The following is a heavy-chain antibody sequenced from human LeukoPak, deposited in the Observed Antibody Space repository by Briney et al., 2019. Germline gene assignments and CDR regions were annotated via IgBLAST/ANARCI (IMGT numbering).Heavy chain of an antibody. Sequence: SETLSLTRAVYGGSFSGYYWSWIRQPPGKGLEWIGEINHSGSTNYNPSLKSRVTISVDTSKNQFSLKLSSVTAADTAVYYCARGPRVRGSDYWGQGTLVTVSS. CDR2: INHSGST. V-gene: IGHV4-34*01. J-gene: IGHJ4*02. CDR3: ARGPRVRGSDY. CDR1: GGSFSGYY. D-gene: IGHD5-12*01.